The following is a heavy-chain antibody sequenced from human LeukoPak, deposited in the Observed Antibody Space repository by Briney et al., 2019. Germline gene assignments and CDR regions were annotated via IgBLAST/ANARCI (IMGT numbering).Heavy chain of an antibody. CDR3: ARGWLTTYFDP. J-gene: IGHJ4*02. V-gene: IGHV6-1*01. Sequence: SQTLSLTCVIAGDSVSSNTAAWNWIRQSPLRGLEWLGRTFYRSKWYNDYAGSVKSRITISPDTSKNHFSLQLDSVTPEDTAVYYCARGWLTTYFDPWGQGILVTVSS. CDR2: TFYRSKWYN. D-gene: IGHD4-11*01. CDR1: GDSVSSNTAA.